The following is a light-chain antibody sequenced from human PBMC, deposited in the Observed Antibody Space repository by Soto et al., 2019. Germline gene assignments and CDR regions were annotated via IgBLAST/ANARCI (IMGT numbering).Light chain of an antibody. CDR3: QQDGSSPLYT. Sequence: ELVLTQSPGTLSLSPGERATLSCRASQSVTSSYLAWSQQKPGQAPRLLIYGASSRATGIPDRFSGSGSGTDVTPTISRLEPEDLAVYYCQQDGSSPLYTFGQGTKLEIK. J-gene: IGKJ2*01. CDR2: GAS. V-gene: IGKV3-20*01. CDR1: QSVTSSY.